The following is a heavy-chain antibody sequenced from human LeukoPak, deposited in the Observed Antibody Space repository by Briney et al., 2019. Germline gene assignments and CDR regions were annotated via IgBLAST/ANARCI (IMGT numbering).Heavy chain of an antibody. Sequence: GGSLRLSCAASGFTFSGYTMNWVRQAPGKGLEWVSSITSTSSYIYYADSVKGRFTISRDNTKNSLYLQMNSLRAEDTAVYYCARRVRGGGAFDIWGQGTMVTVSS. CDR1: GFTFSGYT. J-gene: IGHJ3*02. D-gene: IGHD3-10*01. V-gene: IGHV3-21*04. CDR3: ARRVRGGGAFDI. CDR2: ITSTSSYI.